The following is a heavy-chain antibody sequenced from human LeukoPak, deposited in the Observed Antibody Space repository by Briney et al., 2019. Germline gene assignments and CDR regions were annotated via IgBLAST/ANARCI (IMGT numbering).Heavy chain of an antibody. D-gene: IGHD2-2*01. CDR2: ISSSDTTM. V-gene: IGHV3-11*04. CDR1: GLTFRDYD. CDR3: AKVRYQLLIDY. J-gene: IGHJ4*02. Sequence: GGSLRLSCAASGLTFRDYDMTWIRQAPGKGLEWVSYISSSDTTMYNADSVKGRFTISRDNSKNTLYLQMNSLRADDTAVYYCAKVRYQLLIDYWGQGTLVTVSS.